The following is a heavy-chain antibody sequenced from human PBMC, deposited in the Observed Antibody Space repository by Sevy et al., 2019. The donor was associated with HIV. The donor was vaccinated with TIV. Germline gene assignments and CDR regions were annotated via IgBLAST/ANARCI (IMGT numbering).Heavy chain of an antibody. CDR1: GFTFNTYK. J-gene: IGHJ6*02. CDR3: ASSDATSRFGYYYFAMDF. D-gene: IGHD3-22*01. CDR2: ISYTSTTI. V-gene: IGHV3-48*02. Sequence: GGSLRLSCAVSGFTFNTYKMNWVRQAPGKGLEWVSYISYTSTTIYYADSVRGRFTISRDNAKNTLYLQMNSLRDEDTAVYYSASSDATSRFGYYYFAMDFWGQGTSVTVSS.